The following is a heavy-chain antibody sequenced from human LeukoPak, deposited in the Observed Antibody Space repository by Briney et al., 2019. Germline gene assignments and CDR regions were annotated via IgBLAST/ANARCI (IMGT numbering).Heavy chain of an antibody. V-gene: IGHV3-23*01. Sequence: GGSLRLSCAASGFTFSSYAMSWVRQAPGKGLEWVSAISGSGGSTYYADSVKGRFTISRDNSKNTLYLQMNSLRAEDTAVYYCACMGAYGSGSYYRYAYYYYGMDVWGQGTTVTVSS. CDR2: ISGSGGST. CDR1: GFTFSSYA. CDR3: ACMGAYGSGSYYRYAYYYYGMDV. J-gene: IGHJ6*02. D-gene: IGHD3-10*01.